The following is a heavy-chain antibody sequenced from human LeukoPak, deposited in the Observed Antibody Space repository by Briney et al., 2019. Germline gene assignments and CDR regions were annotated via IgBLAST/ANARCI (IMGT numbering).Heavy chain of an antibody. Sequence: GGSLRLSCAASGFTFTSYAMSWVRQAPGKGLEWVSAISGSGDSTYYADSVKGRFTISRDNSKNTLYLQMNSLRAEDTAVYYCAKDRGDPPKIMAAYDIWGQGTIVSVSS. J-gene: IGHJ3*02. CDR2: ISGSGDST. D-gene: IGHD3-10*01. CDR3: AKDRGDPPKIMAAYDI. V-gene: IGHV3-23*01. CDR1: GFTFTSYA.